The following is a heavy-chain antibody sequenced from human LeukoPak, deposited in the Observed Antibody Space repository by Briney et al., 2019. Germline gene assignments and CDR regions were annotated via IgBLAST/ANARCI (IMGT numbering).Heavy chain of an antibody. CDR3: ARESGYRPNYDFWSGHKAFDY. D-gene: IGHD3-3*01. V-gene: IGHV4-4*07. CDR1: GGSISSYY. J-gene: IGHJ4*02. Sequence: PSETLSLTCTVSGGSISSYYWSWIRQPAGKGLEWIGRIYTSGSTNYNPSLKSRVTMSVDTSKNQFSLKLSSVTAADTAVYYCARESGYRPNYDFWSGHKAFDYWGQGTLVTVSS. CDR2: IYTSGST.